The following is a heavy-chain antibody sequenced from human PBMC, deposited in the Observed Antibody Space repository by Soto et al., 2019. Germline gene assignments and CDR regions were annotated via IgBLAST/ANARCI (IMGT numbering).Heavy chain of an antibody. CDR1: GFTFSSYS. Sequence: SLRLSCAASGFTFSSYSMNWVRQAPGKGLEWVSYISSSSSTIYYADSVKGRFTISRDNAKNSLYLQMNSLRDEDTAVYYCARGLYYYDSSGYWGEWGQGTLVTVSS. CDR2: ISSSSSTI. V-gene: IGHV3-48*02. J-gene: IGHJ4*02. CDR3: ARGLYYYDSSGYWGE. D-gene: IGHD3-22*01.